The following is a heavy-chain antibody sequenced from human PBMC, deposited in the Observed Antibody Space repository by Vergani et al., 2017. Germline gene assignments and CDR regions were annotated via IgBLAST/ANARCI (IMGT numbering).Heavy chain of an antibody. V-gene: IGHV4-30-4*08. J-gene: IGHJ4*02. CDR2: IYYRGST. D-gene: IGHD3-10*01. Sequence: QVQLQESGPGLVKPSQTLSLTCTVSGGSISSGDYYWSWIRQPPGKGLEWIGYIYYRGSTYYNPSLKSRVTISVDTSKNQFSLKLSSVTAADTAVYYCARRTYYYGSGSDSVFDYWGQGTLVTVSS. CDR3: ARRTYYYGSGSDSVFDY. CDR1: GGSISSGDYY.